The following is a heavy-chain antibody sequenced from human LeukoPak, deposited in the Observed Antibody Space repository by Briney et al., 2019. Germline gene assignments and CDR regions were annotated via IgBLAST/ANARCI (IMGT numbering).Heavy chain of an antibody. Sequence: GASVKVSCKASGYSFTTYAMNWVRQAPGQGLEWMGWINTNTGNPTYAQGLTGRFVFSLDTSVSTAYLQISSLKADDTAVYYCARDDVIAAAYFDSWGQGTLVTVSS. D-gene: IGHD6-13*01. J-gene: IGHJ4*02. CDR1: GYSFTTYA. V-gene: IGHV7-4-1*02. CDR2: INTNTGNP. CDR3: ARDDVIAAAYFDS.